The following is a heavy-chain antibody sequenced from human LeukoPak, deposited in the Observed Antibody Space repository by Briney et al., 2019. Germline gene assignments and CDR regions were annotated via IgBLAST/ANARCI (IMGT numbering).Heavy chain of an antibody. CDR1: GGTSSSYA. D-gene: IGHD3-3*01. J-gene: IGHJ4*02. Sequence: ASVKVSCKASGGTSSSYAISWVRQAPGKGLEWMGGFDPEDGETIYAQKFQGRVTMTEDTSTDTAYMELSSLRSEDTAVYYCATDSRITIFGVVTIFDYWGQGTLVTVSS. CDR2: FDPEDGET. V-gene: IGHV1-24*01. CDR3: ATDSRITIFGVVTIFDY.